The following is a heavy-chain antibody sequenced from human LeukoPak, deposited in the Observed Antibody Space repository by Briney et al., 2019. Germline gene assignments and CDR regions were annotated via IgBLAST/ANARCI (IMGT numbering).Heavy chain of an antibody. CDR2: IYYSGST. CDR3: ARGGDREYYFDY. V-gene: IGHV4-59*01. J-gene: IGHJ4*02. D-gene: IGHD3-16*01. Sequence: KSSETLSLTCTVSGGSISSYYWSWIRQPPGKGLEWIGYIYYSGSTNYNPSLKSRVTISVDTSKNQFSLKLSSVTAADTAVYYCARGGDREYYFDYWGQGTLVTVSS. CDR1: GGSISSYY.